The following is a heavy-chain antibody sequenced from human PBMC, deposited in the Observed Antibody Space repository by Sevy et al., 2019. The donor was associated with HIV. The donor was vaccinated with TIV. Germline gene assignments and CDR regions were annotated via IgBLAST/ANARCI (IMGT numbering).Heavy chain of an antibody. CDR3: TSLYYYDSSGYYPY. D-gene: IGHD3-22*01. J-gene: IGHJ4*02. CDR1: GFTFSGSA. Sequence: GGSLRLSCAASGFTFSGSAMHWVRQASGKGLEWVGRIRTKPNSYATAYAASVKGRFTISRDDSKNTAYLQMNSLKTEETAVYYCTSLYYYDSSGYYPYWGQGTLVTVSS. V-gene: IGHV3-73*01. CDR2: IRTKPNSYAT.